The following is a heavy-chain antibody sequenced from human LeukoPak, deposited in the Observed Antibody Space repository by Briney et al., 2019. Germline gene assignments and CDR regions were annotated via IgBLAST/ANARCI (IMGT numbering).Heavy chain of an antibody. CDR1: GFTFSSYE. CDR2: ISGSGTTM. CDR3: ARSVQWLPY. Sequence: PGGSLRLSCVASGFTFSSYEMNWLRQSLGKGLEWVSYISGSGTTMYYADSVKGRFTISRDNAKNSLYLQMNSLRAEDTAIYYCARSVQWLPYWGQGTLVTVSS. V-gene: IGHV3-48*03. D-gene: IGHD6-19*01. J-gene: IGHJ4*02.